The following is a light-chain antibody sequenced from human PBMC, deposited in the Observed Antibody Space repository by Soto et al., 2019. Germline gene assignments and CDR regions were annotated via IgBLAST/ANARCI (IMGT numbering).Light chain of an antibody. CDR3: AAWEDSLNGPV. Sequence: QSVLTQPPSASGTPGQWVTISCSGGSSDIGSNTVHWYQHLPGTAPKLLIYNGNQRPSGVPDRFSGSKSGTSASLAISGLQSEDEADYYCAAWEDSLNGPVFGGGTKLTVL. CDR1: SSDIGSNT. J-gene: IGLJ2*01. V-gene: IGLV1-44*01. CDR2: NGN.